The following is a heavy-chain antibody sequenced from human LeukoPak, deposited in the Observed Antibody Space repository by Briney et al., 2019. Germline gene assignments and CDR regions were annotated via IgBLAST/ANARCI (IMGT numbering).Heavy chain of an antibody. CDR3: ARFSGGSYRGGSDY. CDR1: SGSITSGSFY. J-gene: IGHJ4*02. V-gene: IGHV4-61*02. D-gene: IGHD1-26*01. CDR2: ISTSGTT. Sequence: PSETLSLTCTVSSGSITSGSFYWSWVRQPAGKGLEWIGRISTSGTTNYNPSLTSRVTISVDASKNQFSLKLNSVTAADTAVYYCARFSGGSYRGGSDYWGQGYLVTVSS.